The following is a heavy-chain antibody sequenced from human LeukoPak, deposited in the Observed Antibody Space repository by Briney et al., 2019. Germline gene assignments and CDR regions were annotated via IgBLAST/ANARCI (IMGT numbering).Heavy chain of an antibody. V-gene: IGHV3-48*03. Sequence: GGSLRLSCAASGFPFSSYAMTWVRQAPGKGLEWVSYISSSGSTTHYADSVKGRFTFSRDNAKNSLYLQMNSLRAEDTAVYYCARDQRGSYYGFFDYWGQGTLVTVSS. D-gene: IGHD1-26*01. CDR2: ISSSGSTT. J-gene: IGHJ4*02. CDR3: ARDQRGSYYGFFDY. CDR1: GFPFSSYA.